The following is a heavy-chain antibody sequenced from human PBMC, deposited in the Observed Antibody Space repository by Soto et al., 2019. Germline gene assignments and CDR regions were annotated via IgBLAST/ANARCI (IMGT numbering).Heavy chain of an antibody. CDR2: IIPVFGTT. CDR1: GDTFSGYP. V-gene: IGHV1-69*18. Sequence: QVQLVQSGAELKKPGSSVKVSCTASGDTFSGYPINWVRQAPGEGLEWMGRIIPVFGTTNDAQRFEGRVTFTADESTNTAYEELRGLLSEDTAVYYCARDGGFGELKYWGPGTLVTVSS. D-gene: IGHD3-10*01. CDR3: ARDGGFGELKY. J-gene: IGHJ4*01.